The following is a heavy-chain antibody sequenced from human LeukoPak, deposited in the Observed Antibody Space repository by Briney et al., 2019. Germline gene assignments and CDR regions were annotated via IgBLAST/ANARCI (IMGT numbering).Heavy chain of an antibody. CDR1: GFTFTNYW. V-gene: IGHV3-74*01. J-gene: IGHJ4*02. CDR3: AKDLDGRRVYFDY. Sequence: GGSLRLSCAASGFTFTNYWMHWVRQAPGKGLVWVSRVLSDGSRITYADSVKGRFTISRDNAKKTLYLEMNSLRAEDTAVYYCAKDLDGRRVYFDYWGQGTLVTVSS. CDR2: VLSDGSRI.